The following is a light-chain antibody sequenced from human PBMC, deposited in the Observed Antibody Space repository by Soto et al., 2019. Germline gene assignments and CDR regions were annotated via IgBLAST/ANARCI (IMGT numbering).Light chain of an antibody. V-gene: IGKV3-20*01. J-gene: IGKJ1*01. CDR2: SAS. CDR1: ESVSANN. CDR3: QQYGSSPRT. Sequence: EIVLTQSPATLSLSPGETATLSCRASESVSANNLAWYQQKSGHAPRLLIYSASSRATGIPDRFSGSGSGTDFTLTISRLEPEDLAVYYCQQYGSSPRTFGRGTKVDIK.